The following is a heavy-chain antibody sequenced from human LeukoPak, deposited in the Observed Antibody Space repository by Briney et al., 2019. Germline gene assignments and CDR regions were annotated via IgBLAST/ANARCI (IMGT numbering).Heavy chain of an antibody. J-gene: IGHJ4*02. CDR1: GFTFDDYG. CDR3: ARQVLGYSYGFDY. CDR2: INWNGDRT. Sequence: GGSLRLSCVASGFTFDDYGMSWVRQAPGKGLEWVAGINWNGDRTGYADSVKGRFTISRDNAKNSLYLQMNSLSAEDTAVYYCARQVLGYSYGFDYWGQGTLVTVSS. V-gene: IGHV3-20*04. D-gene: IGHD5-18*01.